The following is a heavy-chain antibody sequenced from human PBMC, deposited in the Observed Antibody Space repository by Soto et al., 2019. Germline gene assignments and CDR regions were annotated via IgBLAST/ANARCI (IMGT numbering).Heavy chain of an antibody. V-gene: IGHV1-69*01. CDR3: ARVWYSSSPRVSDRRVYYYYYGMDV. CDR1: GGTFSSYA. J-gene: IGHJ6*01. D-gene: IGHD6-6*01. Sequence: QVQLVQSGAEVKKPGSSVKVYCKASGGTFSSYAISWVRQAPRQGLEWMGGLIPIFGTANYAQKFQGRVTITANESTSTAYMELSSLRSEDTAVYYCARVWYSSSPRVSDRRVYYYYYGMDVWGQGTTVTVSS. CDR2: LIPIFGTA.